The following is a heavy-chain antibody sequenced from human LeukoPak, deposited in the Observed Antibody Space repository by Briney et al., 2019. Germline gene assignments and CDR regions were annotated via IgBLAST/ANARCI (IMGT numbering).Heavy chain of an antibody. J-gene: IGHJ4*02. CDR2: IYHSGSP. Sequence: PSGTLSLTCAVSGGSISSNNWWGWVRQPPGKGLEWIGEIYHSGSPNYNPSLKSRVTISVDKSRNRFSLNLSSVTAADTAVYHCARGVPVAGLDFWGQGTLVTVSS. D-gene: IGHD6-19*01. CDR1: GGSISSNNW. V-gene: IGHV4-4*02. CDR3: ARGVPVAGLDF.